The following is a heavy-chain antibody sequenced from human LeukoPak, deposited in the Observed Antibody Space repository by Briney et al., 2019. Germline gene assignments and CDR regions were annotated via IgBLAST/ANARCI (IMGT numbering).Heavy chain of an antibody. V-gene: IGHV1-18*01. CDR1: GYTFTSYG. CDR2: ISAYNGNT. J-gene: IGHJ4*02. D-gene: IGHD3-22*01. Sequence: GASVKVSCRASGYTFTSYGISWERQAPGQGLEWMGWISAYNGNTNYAQKLQGRVTMTTDTSTSTAYMELRSLTSDDTAVYYCARAHGFDSSGYSEAYFDYWGQGTLVTVSS. CDR3: ARAHGFDSSGYSEAYFDY.